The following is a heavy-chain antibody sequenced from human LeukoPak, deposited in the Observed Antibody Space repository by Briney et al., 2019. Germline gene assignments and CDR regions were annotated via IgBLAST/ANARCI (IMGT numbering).Heavy chain of an antibody. Sequence: GGSLRLSCAASGFTVSSNYMSWVRQAPGKGLEWVSIIYSGGSTYYTDSVRGRFIISRDVSKNTLYLQMNSLRAEDTAVYYCARVGDCGRASCYAIDYWGQGTLVTVSS. CDR1: GFTVSSNY. V-gene: IGHV3-66*01. CDR2: IYSGGST. D-gene: IGHD2-2*01. J-gene: IGHJ4*02. CDR3: ARVGDCGRASCYAIDY.